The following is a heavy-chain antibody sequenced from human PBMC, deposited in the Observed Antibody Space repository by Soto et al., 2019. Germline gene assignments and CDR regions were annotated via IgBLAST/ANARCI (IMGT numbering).Heavy chain of an antibody. CDR2: IYYSGST. V-gene: IGHV4-59*12. Sequence: SETLSLTCTVSGGSISSYYWSWIRQPPGKGLEWIGEIYYSGSTNYNPSLKSRVTISVDTSKNQFSLKLSSVTAADTAVYYCAKPRITMIVVVITDFDYWGQGTLVTVSS. D-gene: IGHD3-22*01. CDR3: AKPRITMIVVVITDFDY. CDR1: GGSISSYY. J-gene: IGHJ4*02.